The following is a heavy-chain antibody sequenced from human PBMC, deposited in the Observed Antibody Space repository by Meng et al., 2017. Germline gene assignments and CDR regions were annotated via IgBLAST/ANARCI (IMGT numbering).Heavy chain of an antibody. CDR3: ASETYYYDSRGYYSYYFDY. CDR2: ISGGAGST. V-gene: IGHV3-23*01. J-gene: IGHJ4*02. Sequence: GESLKISCAASGFTFNNYAMSWVRPAPGKGLEWVSGISGGAGSTYYADSVKGRFTISRDNSKNTLYLQMNSLRAEDTAVYYCASETYYYDSRGYYSYYFDYWGQGTLVTVSS. CDR1: GFTFNNYA. D-gene: IGHD3-22*01.